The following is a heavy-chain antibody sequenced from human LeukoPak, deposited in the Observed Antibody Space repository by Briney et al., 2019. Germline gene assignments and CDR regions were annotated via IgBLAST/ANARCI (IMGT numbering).Heavy chain of an antibody. D-gene: IGHD5-18*01. CDR3: ARDASRIQLWHL. CDR2: IYYSGST. J-gene: IGHJ4*02. Sequence: SETLSLTCTVSGGSITSSSYYWGWIRQPPGKGLEWIGSIYYSGSTHYSPSLKSRVTISVDMSKNQFSLKLSSVTAADTAIYYCARDASRIQLWHLWGQGTLVTVSS. V-gene: IGHV4-39*07. CDR1: GGSITSSSYY.